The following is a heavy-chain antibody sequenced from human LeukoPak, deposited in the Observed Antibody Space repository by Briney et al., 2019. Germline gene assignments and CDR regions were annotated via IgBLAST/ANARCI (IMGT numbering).Heavy chain of an antibody. CDR1: GGSISSSSYY. CDR3: ASSGGYSYGFDY. Sequence: SETLSLTCTVSGGSISSSSYYWGWIRQPPGKGLEWIGSIYYSGSTYYNPSLKSRVTISVDTSKNQFSLKLSSVTATDKAVYYCASSGGYSYGFDYWGQGTLVTVSS. D-gene: IGHD5-18*01. V-gene: IGHV4-39*07. CDR2: IYYSGST. J-gene: IGHJ4*02.